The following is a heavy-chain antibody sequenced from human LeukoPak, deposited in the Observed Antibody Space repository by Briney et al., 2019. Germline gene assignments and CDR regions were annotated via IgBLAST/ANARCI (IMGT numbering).Heavy chain of an antibody. CDR2: INPSGGST. V-gene: IGHV1-46*01. D-gene: IGHD4-17*01. Sequence: ASAKESCKASGYTCTSYYMHWGRQAPGQELEWMGIINPSGGSTSYAQKFQGRVTMTRDMYTIRAYLVLSSLRTEYTTVYYCSRGGYGDYLKARYWGQGTLVTVPS. CDR1: GYTCTSYY. CDR3: SRGGYGDYLKARY. J-gene: IGHJ4*02.